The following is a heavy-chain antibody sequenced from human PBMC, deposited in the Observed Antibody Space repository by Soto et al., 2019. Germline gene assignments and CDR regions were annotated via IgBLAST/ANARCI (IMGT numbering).Heavy chain of an antibody. D-gene: IGHD4-17*01. Sequence: VRQPPGKGLEWIGEIHHTGSTSYNPSLKSRVTISVDKSKNQFSLELTSVTAADTAIYYCARTTVTTASYWFDPWGQGTLVTVSS. J-gene: IGHJ5*02. V-gene: IGHV4-4*02. CDR2: IHHTGST. CDR3: ARTTVTTASYWFDP.